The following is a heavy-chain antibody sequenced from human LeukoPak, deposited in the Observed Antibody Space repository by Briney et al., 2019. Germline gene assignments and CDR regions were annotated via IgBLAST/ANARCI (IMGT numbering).Heavy chain of an antibody. J-gene: IGHJ6*02. D-gene: IGHD6-19*01. CDR2: IYYSGST. Sequence: SETLSLTCTVSGGSISSSSYYWGWIRQPPGKGLEWIGSIYYSGSTYYNPSLKSRVTISVDTSKNQFSLKLSSVTAADTAVYYCARGLATSPYSSGWFYYYYGMDVWGQGTTVTVSS. V-gene: IGHV4-39*07. CDR1: GGSISSSSYY. CDR3: ARGLATSPYSSGWFYYYYGMDV.